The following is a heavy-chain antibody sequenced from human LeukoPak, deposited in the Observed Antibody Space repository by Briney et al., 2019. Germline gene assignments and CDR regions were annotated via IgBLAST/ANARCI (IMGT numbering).Heavy chain of an antibody. D-gene: IGHD6-19*01. CDR3: ARREAVAGIGAFDI. J-gene: IGHJ3*02. V-gene: IGHV4-38-2*01. CDR2: FYHSGST. Sequence: SETLSLTCAVSSYSISSGYYWGWIRQPPGKGLEWIGSFYHSGSTYYNPSLKSRVTISVDTSKNQFSVKLSSVTAADTAVYYCARREAVAGIGAFDIWGKGTMVTVSS. CDR1: SYSISSGYY.